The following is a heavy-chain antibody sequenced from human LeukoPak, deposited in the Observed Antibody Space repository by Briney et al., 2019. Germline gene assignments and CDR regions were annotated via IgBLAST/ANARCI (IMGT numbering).Heavy chain of an antibody. CDR3: ARDSSGSYYVFDP. D-gene: IGHD1-26*01. CDR2: INPNSGGT. Sequence: ASVKVSCKASGYTFTGYYMHWVRQAPGQGLEWMGWINPNSGGTNYAQKFQGRVTTTRDTSISTAYMELSRLRSDDTAVYYCARDSSGSYYVFDPWGQGTLVTVSS. V-gene: IGHV1-2*02. CDR1: GYTFTGYY. J-gene: IGHJ5*02.